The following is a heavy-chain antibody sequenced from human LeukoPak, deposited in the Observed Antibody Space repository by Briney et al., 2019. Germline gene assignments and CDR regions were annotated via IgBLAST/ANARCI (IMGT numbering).Heavy chain of an antibody. V-gene: IGHV4-30-2*01. CDR1: GGSIGSGGYS. J-gene: IGHJ6*02. CDR2: IYHSGST. CDR3: ARDSRDYYGMDV. Sequence: TSETLSLTCAVSGGSIGSGGYSWSWIRQPPGKGLEWIGYIYHSGSTYYNPSLKSRVTISVDRSKNQFSLKLSSVTAADTAAYYCARDSRDYYGMDVWGQGTTVTVSS.